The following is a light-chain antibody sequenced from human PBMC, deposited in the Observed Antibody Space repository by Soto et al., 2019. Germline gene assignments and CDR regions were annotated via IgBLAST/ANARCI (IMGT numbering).Light chain of an antibody. Sequence: DIQMTQSASSLSAYVGERVTITCRASQGISNYLAWYQQKPGKVPKLLIYAASTLQSGVPSRFSGSGSGTDFTLTISSLQPEDVATYYSQTYNSAPWTFAQGTNVDIK. J-gene: IGKJ1*01. V-gene: IGKV1-27*01. CDR1: QGISNY. CDR3: QTYNSAPWT. CDR2: AAS.